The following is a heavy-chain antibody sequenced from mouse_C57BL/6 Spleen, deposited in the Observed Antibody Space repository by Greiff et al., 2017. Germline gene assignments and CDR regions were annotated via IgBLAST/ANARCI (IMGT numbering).Heavy chain of an antibody. CDR2: IDPSDSYT. V-gene: IGHV1-59*01. CDR1: GYTFTSYW. D-gene: IGHD2-4*01. Sequence: QVQLQQPGAELVRPGTSVKLSCKASGYTFTSYWMHWVKQRPGQGLEWIGVIDPSDSYTNYNQKFKGKATLTVDTSSSTAYMQLSSLTSEDSAIYYCARYDYDVDYYAMDYWGQGTSVTVSS. J-gene: IGHJ4*01. CDR3: ARYDYDVDYYAMDY.